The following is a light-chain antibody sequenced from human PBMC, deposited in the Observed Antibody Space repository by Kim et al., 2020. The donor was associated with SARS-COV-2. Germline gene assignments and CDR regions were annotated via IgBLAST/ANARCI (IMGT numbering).Light chain of an antibody. CDR1: QSVSSSY. V-gene: IGKV3-20*01. J-gene: IGKJ1*01. CDR2: GAS. Sequence: EIVLTQSPGTLSLSPGERATLSCRASQSVSSSYLAWYQQKPGQAPRLLIYGASSRATGIPDRFSGSGSGTDFTLTISRLEPEDFAVYYCQQYGSSPWTFCQGTKVGIK. CDR3: QQYGSSPWT.